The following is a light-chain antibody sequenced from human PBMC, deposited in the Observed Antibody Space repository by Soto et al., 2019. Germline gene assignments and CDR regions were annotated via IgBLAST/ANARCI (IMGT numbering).Light chain of an antibody. Sequence: QSVLTQPPSVSGAPGQRVTISCTGSSSNIGAGYDVHWYQQLPGTGPKLLIYGNSNRPSGVPDRFSGSKSGTSASLAITGLQAEDEADYYCKSYDSSLSVVFGGGTKVTVL. CDR2: GNS. V-gene: IGLV1-40*01. J-gene: IGLJ2*01. CDR1: SSNIGAGYD. CDR3: KSYDSSLSVV.